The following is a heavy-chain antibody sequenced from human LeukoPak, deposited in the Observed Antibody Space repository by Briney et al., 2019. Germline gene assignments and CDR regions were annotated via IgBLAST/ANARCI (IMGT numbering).Heavy chain of an antibody. CDR2: IYHSGST. CDR1: NYSITSGYY. D-gene: IGHD6-13*01. Sequence: SETLPLTCTVSNYSITSGYYWGWIRQPPRKGLEWIGSIYHSGSTHYNPSLKSRVTISIDTSRNQFSLKLTSLTAADTAVYYCARVWVGYVAAAGYWGQGTLVTVSS. V-gene: IGHV4-38-2*02. CDR3: ARVWVGYVAAAGY. J-gene: IGHJ4*02.